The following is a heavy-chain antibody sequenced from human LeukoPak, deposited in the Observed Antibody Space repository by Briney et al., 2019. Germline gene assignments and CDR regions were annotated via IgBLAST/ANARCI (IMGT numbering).Heavy chain of an antibody. CDR1: GFTFSSYG. V-gene: IGHV3-30*19. CDR2: IWYDGSNK. CDR3: ARASENPPGIAAAGHYFDY. Sequence: GGSLRLSCAASGFTFSSYGMHWVRQAPGKGLEWVAVIWYDGSNKYYADSVKGRFTISRDNSKNTLYLQMNSLRAEDTAVYYCARASENPPGIAAAGHYFDYWGQGTLVTVSS. D-gene: IGHD6-13*01. J-gene: IGHJ4*02.